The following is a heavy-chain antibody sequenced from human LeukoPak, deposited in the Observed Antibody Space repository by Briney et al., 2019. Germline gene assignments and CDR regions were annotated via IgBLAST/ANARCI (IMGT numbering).Heavy chain of an antibody. J-gene: IGHJ4*02. CDR3: AKVRDFWSGYSYYFDY. CDR2: ISGSGGST. D-gene: IGHD3-3*01. V-gene: IGHV3-23*01. Sequence: GGSLRLSCAASGFTFSSYAMSWVRQAPGKGLEWVSAISGSGGSTYYADSVKGRFTISRDNSKNTLYLQMNSLRAEDTAVYCCAKVRDFWSGYSYYFDYWGQGTLVTVSS. CDR1: GFTFSSYA.